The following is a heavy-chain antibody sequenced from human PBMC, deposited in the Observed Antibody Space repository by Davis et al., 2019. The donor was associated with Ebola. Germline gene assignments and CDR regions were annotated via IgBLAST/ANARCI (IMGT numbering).Heavy chain of an antibody. J-gene: IGHJ5*02. V-gene: IGHV4-30-4*01. CDR1: GGSISSGDYY. D-gene: IGHD3-16*01. CDR3: ARDWSSGGLWFDP. CDR2: IYYSGST. Sequence: PSETLSLTCTVSGGSISSGDYYWSWIRQPPGKGLEWIGYIYYSGSTYYNPSLKSRITISVDTSKNQFSLKLSSVTAADTAVYYCARDWSSGGLWFDPWGQGTLVTVSS.